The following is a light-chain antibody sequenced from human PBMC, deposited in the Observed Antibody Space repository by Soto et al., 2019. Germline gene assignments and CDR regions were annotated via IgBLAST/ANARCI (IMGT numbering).Light chain of an antibody. V-gene: IGKV3-11*01. Sequence: EIVMTQSPATLSVSPGERATLSCRATRSVNNFVAWYQQKPGQAPSLLISDASNRATGIPDRFSGSGSGTDFTLTINSLEPEDFAVYFCHQRAGWPPTFGGGTKV. CDR2: DAS. CDR3: HQRAGWPPT. J-gene: IGKJ4*01. CDR1: RSVNNF.